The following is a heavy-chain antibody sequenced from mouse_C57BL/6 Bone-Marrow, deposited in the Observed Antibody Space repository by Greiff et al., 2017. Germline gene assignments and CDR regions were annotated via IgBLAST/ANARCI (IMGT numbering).Heavy chain of an antibody. J-gene: IGHJ4*01. D-gene: IGHD3-2*02. CDR1: GFTFSDFY. Sequence: EVKVVESGGGLVQSGRSLRLSCATSGFTFSDFYMEWVRQAPGKGLEWIAASRNKANDYTTEYSASVKGRFIVSRDTSQSILYLQMNALRAEDTAIYDCARDGGGLRAMDYWGQGTSVTVSS. CDR3: ARDGGGLRAMDY. V-gene: IGHV7-1*01. CDR2: SRNKANDYTT.